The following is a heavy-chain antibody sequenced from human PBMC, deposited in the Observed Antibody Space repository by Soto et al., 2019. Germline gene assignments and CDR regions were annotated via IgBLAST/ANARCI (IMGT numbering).Heavy chain of an antibody. CDR1: GFTFSSYW. CDR2: IKQVGSEK. D-gene: IGHD2-15*01. Sequence: GGSLRLSCAASGFTFSSYWMSWVRQAPGKGLDWVANIKQVGSEKYYVDSVKGRFTISRDNAKNSLYLQMNSLRAEDTAVYYCARGFGGQPDYYYYYYMDVWGKGTTVTVSS. J-gene: IGHJ6*03. V-gene: IGHV3-7*01. CDR3: ARGFGGQPDYYYYYYMDV.